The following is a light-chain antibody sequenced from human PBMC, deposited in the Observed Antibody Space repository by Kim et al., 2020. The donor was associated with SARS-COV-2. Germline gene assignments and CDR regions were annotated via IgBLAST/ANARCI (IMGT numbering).Light chain of an antibody. CDR2: GAS. Sequence: PGKRATLSRRASQSVSSKLAWNKKDPGKAPRLLNYGASTRATGIPARFSGGGSGTEFTLTISSLRSEDFPVYYCQKYNNWPLTFGGGTKVYIK. V-gene: IGKV3-15*01. CDR3: QKYNNWPLT. CDR1: QSVSSK. J-gene: IGKJ4*01.